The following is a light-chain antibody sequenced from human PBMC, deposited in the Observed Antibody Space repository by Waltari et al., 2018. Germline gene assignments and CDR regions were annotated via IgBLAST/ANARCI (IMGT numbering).Light chain of an antibody. CDR2: DAS. J-gene: IGKJ4*01. CDR3: QQYGTSPVT. Sequence: EIVLKQSPSTPSLSPGERATSSCRASRSVSSNYLAWYQQKRGQAPRLLIYDASNRATGIADRFSGSGSGTDFTLTISRLEPEDFAVFYCQQYGTSPVTFGGGTKVEIK. CDR1: RSVSSNY. V-gene: IGKV3-20*01.